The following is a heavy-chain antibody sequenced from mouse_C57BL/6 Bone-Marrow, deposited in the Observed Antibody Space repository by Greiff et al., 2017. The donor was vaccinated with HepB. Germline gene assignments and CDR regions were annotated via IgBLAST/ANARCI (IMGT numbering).Heavy chain of an antibody. D-gene: IGHD1-1*01. CDR3: ASTYYGSYYYAMDY. CDR1: GFSLTSYA. J-gene: IGHJ4*01. CDR2: IWTGGGT. V-gene: IGHV2-9-1*01. Sequence: QVQLQQSGPGLVAPSQSLSITCTVSGFSLTSYAISWVRQPPGKGLEWLGVIWTGGGTNYNSALKSRLSISKDNSKSQVFLKMNSLQTDDTARYYCASTYYGSYYYAMDYWGQGTSVTVSS.